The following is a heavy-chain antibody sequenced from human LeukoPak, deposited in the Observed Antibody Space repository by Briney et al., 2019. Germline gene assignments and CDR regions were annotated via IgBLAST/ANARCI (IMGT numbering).Heavy chain of an antibody. V-gene: IGHV3-53*01. J-gene: IGHJ5*02. Sequence: PGGSLRLSCAVSGFTVTTNYMTWVRQASGKGLEWVSVIYSGGSTYYADSVKGRFTISRDNSKNTLYLQMNSLRAEDTDLYYCARGGNGFDPWGQGTLVTVSS. CDR3: ARGGNGFDP. CDR2: IYSGGST. CDR1: GFTVTTNY.